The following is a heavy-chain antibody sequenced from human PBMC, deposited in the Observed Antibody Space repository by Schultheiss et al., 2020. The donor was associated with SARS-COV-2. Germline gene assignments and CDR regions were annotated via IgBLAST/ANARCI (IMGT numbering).Heavy chain of an antibody. D-gene: IGHD3-10*01. V-gene: IGHV4-59*12. CDR3: ARGAYGSRRKYYFDY. Sequence: SETLSLTCSVSGGSMRPYYWSWIRQPPGKGLEWIGYIYHSGRTNYSPSLKPRVTISVDTSKNQVSLKLRSVTAADTAVYYCARGAYGSRRKYYFDYWGQGTLVTVSS. CDR1: GGSMRPYY. CDR2: IYHSGRT. J-gene: IGHJ4*02.